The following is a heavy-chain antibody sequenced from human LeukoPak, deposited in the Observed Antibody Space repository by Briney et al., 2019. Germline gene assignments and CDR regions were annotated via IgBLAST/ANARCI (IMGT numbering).Heavy chain of an antibody. D-gene: IGHD3-9*01. CDR2: IRYDGSNK. CDR3: ARGWGRTYYDILTGRGGAFDI. Sequence: GSLRLSCAASGFTFSSYGMHWVRQAPGKGLEWVAFIRYDGSNKYYADSVKGRFTISRDNSKNTLYLQMNSLRAEDTAVYYCARGWGRTYYDILTGRGGAFDIRGQGTMVTVSS. J-gene: IGHJ3*02. V-gene: IGHV3-30*02. CDR1: GFTFSSYG.